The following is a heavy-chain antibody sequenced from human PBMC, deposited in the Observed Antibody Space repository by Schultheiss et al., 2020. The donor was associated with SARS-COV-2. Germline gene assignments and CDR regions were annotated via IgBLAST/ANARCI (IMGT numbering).Heavy chain of an antibody. D-gene: IGHD1-1*01. CDR2: ISYDGSNK. J-gene: IGHJ5*02. CDR3: TTRLLLEP. V-gene: IGHV3-30*03. Sequence: GGSLRLSCAASGFTFSSYGMHWVRQAPGKGLEWVAVISYDGSNKYYADSVKGRFTISRDNSKNTLYLQMNSLRAEDTAVYYCTTRLLLEPWGQGTLVTVSS. CDR1: GFTFSSYG.